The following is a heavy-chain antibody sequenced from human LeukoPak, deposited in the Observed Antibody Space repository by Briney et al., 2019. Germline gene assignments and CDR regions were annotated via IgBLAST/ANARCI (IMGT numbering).Heavy chain of an antibody. D-gene: IGHD3-16*01. CDR2: INHNGNVN. J-gene: IGHJ6*02. Sequence: GGSLRLSCAASGFTFSSYWMNWARQAPGKGLEWVASINHNGNVNYYVDSVKGGFTISRDNAKNSLYLQMSNLRAEDTAVYFWGRGGGLDVWGQGATVTVSS. CDR3: GRGGGLDV. V-gene: IGHV3-7*03. CDR1: GFTFSSYW.